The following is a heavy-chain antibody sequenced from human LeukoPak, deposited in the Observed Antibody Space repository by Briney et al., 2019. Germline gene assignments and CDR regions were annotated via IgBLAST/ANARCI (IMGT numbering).Heavy chain of an antibody. CDR1: GFTLTTYG. V-gene: IGHV3-30*18. J-gene: IGHJ4*02. Sequence: PGGSLRLSCAASGFTLTTYGIHWVRQAPGKGLEWVAVISYDGINKDYADSVKGRFTISRDTSKNTVSLQMNNLRVEDTAVYYCAKDRIGVATPKAYSDYWGQGTLVTVSS. D-gene: IGHD6-19*01. CDR2: ISYDGINK. CDR3: AKDRIGVATPKAYSDY.